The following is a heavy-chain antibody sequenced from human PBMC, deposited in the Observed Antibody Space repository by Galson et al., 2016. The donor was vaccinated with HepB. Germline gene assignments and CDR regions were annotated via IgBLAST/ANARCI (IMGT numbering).Heavy chain of an antibody. D-gene: IGHD6-13*01. CDR3: ARARFSSSSWSDH. V-gene: IGHV4-61*01. CDR1: GGSVISDNSY. J-gene: IGHJ4*02. Sequence: SETLSLTCTVSGGSVISDNSYWSWIRQPPGKGLEWIGFIYYTGTTNYNPSLNSRVTISVDTSKNQFSLNLSSVTAADTAVYYCARARFSSSSWSDHWGQGTLVTVSS. CDR2: IYYTGTT.